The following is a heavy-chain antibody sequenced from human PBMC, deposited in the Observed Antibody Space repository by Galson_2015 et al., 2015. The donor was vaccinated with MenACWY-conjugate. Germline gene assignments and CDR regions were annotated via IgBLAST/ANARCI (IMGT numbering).Heavy chain of an antibody. CDR1: GFSLSTSGMC. J-gene: IGHJ6*02. V-gene: IGHV2-70*01. CDR3: ARGRVYGSGSYYMGYYYYGMDV. Sequence: PALVKPTQTLTLTCTFSGFSLSTSGMCVSWIRQPPGKALEWLALIDWDDDKYYSTSLKTRLTISKDTSKNQVVLTMTNMDPVDTATYYCARGRVYGSGSYYMGYYYYGMDVWGQGTTVTVSS. D-gene: IGHD3-10*01. CDR2: IDWDDDK.